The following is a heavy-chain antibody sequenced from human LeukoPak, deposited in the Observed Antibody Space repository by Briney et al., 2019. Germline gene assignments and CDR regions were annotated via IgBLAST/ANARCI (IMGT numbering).Heavy chain of an antibody. Sequence: PGGSLRLSCAASGFTFDDYGMSWVRQAPGKGLEWVSGINWNGGSTGYADSVKGRFTIPRDNAKNSLYLQMNSLRAEDTALYYCAGRGYCSGGSCYSAAFDIWGQGTMVTVSS. CDR1: GFTFDDYG. CDR2: INWNGGST. D-gene: IGHD2-15*01. J-gene: IGHJ3*02. CDR3: AGRGYCSGGSCYSAAFDI. V-gene: IGHV3-20*04.